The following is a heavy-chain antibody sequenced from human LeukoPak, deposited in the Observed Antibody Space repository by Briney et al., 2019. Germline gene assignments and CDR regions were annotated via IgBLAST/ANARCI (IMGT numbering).Heavy chain of an antibody. V-gene: IGHV3-23*01. Sequence: PGGSLRLSCAASGFTFSSYAMSWVRQAPGKGLEWVSAISGSGGSTYYADSVKGRFTISRDNSKNTLYLQMNSLRAEDTAVYYCAKDRLSGSYQPPYFDYWGQGTLVTVSS. D-gene: IGHD1-26*01. CDR3: AKDRLSGSYQPPYFDY. CDR2: ISGSGGST. J-gene: IGHJ4*02. CDR1: GFTFSSYA.